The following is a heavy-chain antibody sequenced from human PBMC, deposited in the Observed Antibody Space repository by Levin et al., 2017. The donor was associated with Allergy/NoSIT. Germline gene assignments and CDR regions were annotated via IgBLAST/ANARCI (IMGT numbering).Heavy chain of an antibody. D-gene: IGHD1-14*01. CDR3: ARDITTAADGYFDL. CDR2: VSYDGGSK. J-gene: IGHJ2*01. V-gene: IGHV3-30-3*01. CDR1: GFTLGSHA. Sequence: GESLKISCTASGFTLGSHAMHWVRQAPGKGLEWVALVSYDGGSKYYPDSVNGRFSISRDNFDNTLSLEMKRLRVEDTAVYYCARDITTAADGYFDLWGRGTLVTVSS.